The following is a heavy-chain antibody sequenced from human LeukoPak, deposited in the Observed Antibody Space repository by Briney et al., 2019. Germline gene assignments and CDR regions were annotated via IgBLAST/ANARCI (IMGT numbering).Heavy chain of an antibody. V-gene: IGHV3-21*01. CDR1: GFTFSSYG. CDR2: ISSSSSYI. J-gene: IGHJ6*03. D-gene: IGHD2-2*01. Sequence: PGGTLRLSCAASGFTFSSYGMSWVRQAPGKGLEWVSSISSSSSYIYYADSVKGRFTISRDNAKNSLYLQMNSLRAEDTAVYYCARHRAYCSSTSCYPSQYYYYMDVWGRGTTVTISS. CDR3: ARHRAYCSSTSCYPSQYYYYMDV.